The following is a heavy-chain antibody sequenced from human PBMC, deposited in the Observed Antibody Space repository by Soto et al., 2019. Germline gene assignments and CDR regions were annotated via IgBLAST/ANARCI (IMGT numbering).Heavy chain of an antibody. D-gene: IGHD6-19*01. CDR2: ISYDGSNK. V-gene: IGHV3-30-3*01. J-gene: IGHJ6*02. CDR3: AREGAVAGTYYYYGMDF. CDR1: GFTFSSYA. Sequence: GSLRLSCAASGFTFSSYAMHWVRQAPGKGLEWVAVISYDGSNKYYADSVKGRFTISRDNSKNTLYLQMNSLRAEDTAVYYCAREGAVAGTYYYYGMDFWGQGTTVTVAS.